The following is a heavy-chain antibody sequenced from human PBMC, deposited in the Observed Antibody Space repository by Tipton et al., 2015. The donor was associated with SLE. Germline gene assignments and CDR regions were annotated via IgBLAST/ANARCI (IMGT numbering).Heavy chain of an antibody. J-gene: IGHJ5*01. CDR2: MYHSGNT. Sequence: TLSLTCVVSGYSITSGYYWGWIRQPPGKGLEWIGSMYHSGNTYHNPSLKSRVTVSVDTPRNQFSLKLSSVTAADTAVYYCARLQPREFTTGPSFVSWGHGTFVSVSS. D-gene: IGHD1-1*01. CDR1: GYSITSGYY. V-gene: IGHV4-38-2*01. CDR3: ARLQPREFTTGPSFVS.